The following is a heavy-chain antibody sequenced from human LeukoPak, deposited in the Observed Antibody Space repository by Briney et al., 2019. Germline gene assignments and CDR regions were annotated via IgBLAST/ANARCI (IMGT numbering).Heavy chain of an antibody. Sequence: GSLRLSCVMSGFTFRNYAMNWVRQAPGKGLEWVSAISGSGGSTYYADSVKGRFTISRDNSKNTLYLQMNSLRAEDTAVYYCAKAGDIVVVPAANFDYWGQGTLVTVSS. V-gene: IGHV3-23*01. CDR3: AKAGDIVVVPAANFDY. J-gene: IGHJ4*02. CDR2: ISGSGGST. D-gene: IGHD2-2*01. CDR1: GFTFRNYA.